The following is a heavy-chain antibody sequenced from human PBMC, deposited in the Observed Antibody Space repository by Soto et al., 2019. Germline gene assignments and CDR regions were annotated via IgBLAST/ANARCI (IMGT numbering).Heavy chain of an antibody. D-gene: IGHD2-2*01. Sequence: GGSLRLSCAASGFIFSNYGMHWVRQAPGKGLEWVAVISHDGSNKFYGDSVKGRFTISRDNSKKTLSLQMNSLRLEDTAVYFCARYCSSTSLMGFDPWGQGTLVTVSS. CDR3: ARYCSSTSLMGFDP. CDR1: GFIFSNYG. CDR2: ISHDGSNK. V-gene: IGHV3-30*03. J-gene: IGHJ5*02.